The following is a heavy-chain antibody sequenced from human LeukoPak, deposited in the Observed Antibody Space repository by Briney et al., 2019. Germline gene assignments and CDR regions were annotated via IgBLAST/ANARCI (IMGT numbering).Heavy chain of an antibody. CDR2: IIPIFGTA. CDR3: ASDGGRRLLLWYYFDY. Sequence: SVKVSCKASGGTFSSYAIGWVRQAPGQGLEWMGGIIPIFGTANYAQKFQGRVTITADESTSTAYMELSSLRSEDTTVYYCASDGGRRLLLWYYFDYWGQGTLVTVSS. V-gene: IGHV1-69*13. CDR1: GGTFSSYA. J-gene: IGHJ4*02. D-gene: IGHD3-22*01.